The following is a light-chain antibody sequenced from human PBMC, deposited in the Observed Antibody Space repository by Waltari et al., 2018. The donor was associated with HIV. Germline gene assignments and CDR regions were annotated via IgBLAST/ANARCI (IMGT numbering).Light chain of an antibody. J-gene: IGKJ4*01. V-gene: IGKV3-20*01. CDR3: QQYAASPLT. CDR1: QSVRRAS. CDR2: GAS. Sequence: EIVLTQSTGTLSLSPGERATLSCRPSQSVRRASLAWYQQKPGQAPRLLIFGASSRAPGIPDRFSGSGAVTDFILTISRLEPEDCAVYYCQQYAASPLTFGGGTRVEIK.